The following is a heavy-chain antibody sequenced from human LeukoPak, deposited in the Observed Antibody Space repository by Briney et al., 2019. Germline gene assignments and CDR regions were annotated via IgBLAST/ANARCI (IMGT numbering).Heavy chain of an antibody. J-gene: IGHJ4*02. CDR1: GFTFSSYG. V-gene: IGHV3-30*02. D-gene: IGHD6-6*01. CDR2: RRYDGSNK. CDR3: AKDLGYSSSYNITLLDY. Sequence: GGSLRLSCAASGFTFSSYGMHWVRQAPGKGLEWVAFRRYDGSNKYYADSVKGRFTISRDNSKNTLYLQMNSLRAEDTAVYYCAKDLGYSSSYNITLLDYWGQGTLVTVSS.